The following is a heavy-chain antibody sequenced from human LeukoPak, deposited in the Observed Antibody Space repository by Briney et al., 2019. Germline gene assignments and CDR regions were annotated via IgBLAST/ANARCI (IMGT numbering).Heavy chain of an antibody. J-gene: IGHJ4*02. V-gene: IGHV3-30*18. D-gene: IGHD6-13*01. CDR2: ISYDGRNK. CDR1: GFTFSSYG. CDR3: AKGTSSWDVFHEHLDC. Sequence: PGGSLRLSCVASGFTFSSYGMHWVRQAPGKGLEWVAVISYDGRNKYYADSVKGRFTISRDNSKNTLYLQMNSLRPEDTAVYYCAKGTSSWDVFHEHLDCWGQGTLVTVSS.